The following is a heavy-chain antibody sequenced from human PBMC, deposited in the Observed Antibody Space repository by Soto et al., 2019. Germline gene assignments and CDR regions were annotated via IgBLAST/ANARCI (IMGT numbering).Heavy chain of an antibody. V-gene: IGHV4-31*03. D-gene: IGHD1-26*01. Sequence: QVQLQESGPGLVKPSQTLSLTCTVSGGSISSGGYYWSWIRQHPGKGLEWIGYIYYSGSTYYNPSLKRRVTLSVDTSKNPFSLKLSSVTAADTAVYYCARGLNSGGYYWGQGTLVTVSS. CDR1: GGSISSGGYY. CDR3: ARGLNSGGYY. J-gene: IGHJ4*02. CDR2: IYYSGST.